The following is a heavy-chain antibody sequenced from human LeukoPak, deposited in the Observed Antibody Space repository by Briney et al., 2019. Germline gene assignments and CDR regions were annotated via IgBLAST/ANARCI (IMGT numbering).Heavy chain of an antibody. V-gene: IGHV3-74*03. CDR3: VRGLAWSWDV. CDR1: GFSFSDHW. D-gene: IGHD3-3*01. J-gene: IGHJ6*02. CDR2: IKGDGRSI. Sequence: GGSLRLSCDASGFSFSDHWMEWVRQAPGKGLVWVSGIKGDGRSIKNADSVKGRFTISRDNGKSTLHLQMNSLRAEDTAVYYCVRGLAWSWDVWGQGTTVIVSS.